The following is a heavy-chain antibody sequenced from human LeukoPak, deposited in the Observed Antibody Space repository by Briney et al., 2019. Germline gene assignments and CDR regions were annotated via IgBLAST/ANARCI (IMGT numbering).Heavy chain of an antibody. J-gene: IGHJ4*02. CDR3: ARELNCNNFDIGY. Sequence: SSETLSLTCTVSGGSISSSSYYWGWIRQPPGKGLEWIGSIYYSGSTYYNPSLKSRVTISVDTSKNQFSLKLSSVTAADTAVYYCARELNCNNFDIGYWGQGTLVTVSS. CDR2: IYYSGST. V-gene: IGHV4-39*07. CDR1: GGSISSSSYY. D-gene: IGHD1/OR15-1a*01.